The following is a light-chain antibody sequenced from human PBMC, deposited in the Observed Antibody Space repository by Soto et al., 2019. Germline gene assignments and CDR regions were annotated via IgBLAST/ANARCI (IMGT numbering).Light chain of an antibody. CDR2: AAS. Sequence: DIQMTHSPSSLSASVGDRVTITGRARQSITTYLNSYQHKPGKAPKVLIYAASSLQGGVPSRFSGSGSGIDFTLTISSLQPEDVAIYSCQQSFSTPQFGQGTKVDIK. J-gene: IGKJ1*01. CDR1: QSITTY. V-gene: IGKV1-39*01. CDR3: QQSFSTPQ.